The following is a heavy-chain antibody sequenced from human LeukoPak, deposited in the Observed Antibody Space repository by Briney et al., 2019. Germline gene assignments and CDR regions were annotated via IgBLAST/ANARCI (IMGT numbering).Heavy chain of an antibody. Sequence: ASVKVSCQASRYTFPHYYIHWVRPAPAKGLAWMGIINPSGGSTSDAQKCQGRVTMTRDTSTSAVYMELSRLRSEDTAVYYWARANGSGSSHLTTWGQGTLVTVSS. CDR3: ARANGSGSSHLTT. CDR2: INPSGGST. V-gene: IGHV1-46*01. CDR1: RYTFPHYY. D-gene: IGHD3-10*01. J-gene: IGHJ5*02.